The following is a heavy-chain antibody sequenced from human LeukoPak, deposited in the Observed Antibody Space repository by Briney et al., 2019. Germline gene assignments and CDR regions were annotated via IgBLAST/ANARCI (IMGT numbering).Heavy chain of an antibody. CDR2: ISAYNGNT. D-gene: IGHD3-22*01. J-gene: IGHJ6*02. CDR1: GYTFTIYG. V-gene: IGHV1-18*01. CDR3: ARDGGFYYDNYGMDV. Sequence: ASVKVSCKASGYTFTIYGISWVRQAPGQGLEWMGWISAYNGNTNYAQKLQDRVTMTTDTSTSTAYMELRSLRSDDTAVYYCARDGGFYYDNYGMDVWGQGTTVTVSS.